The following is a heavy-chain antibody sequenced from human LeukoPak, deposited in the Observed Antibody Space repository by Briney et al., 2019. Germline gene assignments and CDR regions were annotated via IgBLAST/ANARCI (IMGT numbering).Heavy chain of an antibody. V-gene: IGHV3-23*01. CDR3: AKDYYDSSGYFRVPHVFDY. Sequence: GGSLRLSCAASGFTFSTFAMIWVRQPPGKGLEWVSSIFPSGGEIHYADSVRGRFTISRDNSKNTLYLRMNSLRAEDTAVYYCAKDYYDSSGYFRVPHVFDYWGQGTLVTVSS. CDR1: GFTFSTFA. CDR2: IFPSGGEI. J-gene: IGHJ4*02. D-gene: IGHD3-22*01.